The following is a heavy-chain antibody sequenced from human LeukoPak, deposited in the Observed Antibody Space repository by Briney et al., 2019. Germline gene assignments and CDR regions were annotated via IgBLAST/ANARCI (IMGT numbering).Heavy chain of an antibody. V-gene: IGHV4-61*01. CDR2: IYYSGST. J-gene: IGHJ5*02. CDR1: GGSVSSGSYY. D-gene: IGHD2-15*01. Sequence: SETLSLTCTVSGGSVSSGSYYWSWIRQPPGKGLEWIGYIYYSGSTNYNPSLKSRVTISVDTSKNQFSLKLSSVTAADTAVYYCARWLVVAATQSWFDPWGQGTLVTVSS. CDR3: ARWLVVAATQSWFDP.